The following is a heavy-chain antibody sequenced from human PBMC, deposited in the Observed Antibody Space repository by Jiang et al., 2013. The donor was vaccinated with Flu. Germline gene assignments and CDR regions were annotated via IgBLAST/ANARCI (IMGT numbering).Heavy chain of an antibody. CDR3: VKQYYDFWSGSNYFDY. V-gene: IGHV3-23*01. D-gene: IGHD3-3*01. J-gene: IGHJ4*02. Sequence: TISRDNSKNTLYLQMNSLRAEDTAVYYCVKQYYDFWSGSNYFDYWGQGILVTVSS.